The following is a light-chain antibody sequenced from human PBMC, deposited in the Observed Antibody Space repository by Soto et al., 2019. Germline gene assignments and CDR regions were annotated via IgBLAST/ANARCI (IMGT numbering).Light chain of an antibody. V-gene: IGKV1-5*01. CDR2: AAS. CDR1: QSISSY. CDR3: QQYNSYSPA. Sequence: DIQMTQSPSSLSASVGDRVTLTCRASQSISSYLNWYQQKPGKAPKLLIYAASSLESGVPSRFSGSGSGTEFTLTISSLQPDDFATYYCQQYNSYSPAFGQGTKVDIK. J-gene: IGKJ1*01.